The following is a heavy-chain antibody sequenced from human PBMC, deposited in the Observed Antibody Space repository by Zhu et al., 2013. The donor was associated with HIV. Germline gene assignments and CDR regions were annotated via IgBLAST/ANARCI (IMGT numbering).Heavy chain of an antibody. D-gene: IGHD3-22*01. CDR3: ARNNDYYDSSGYYSY. CDR2: INPNSGGT. V-gene: IGHV1-2*02. J-gene: IGHJ4*02. CDR1: GYTFTDYY. Sequence: QVQLVQSGAEVKKPGASVKVSCKASGYTFTDYYIHWVRLAPGQGLEWMGWINPNSGGTDYAQKFQGRVTMTRDTSISTAYMELSRLRYDDTAVYYCARNNDYYDSSGYYSYWGQGTLVTVSS.